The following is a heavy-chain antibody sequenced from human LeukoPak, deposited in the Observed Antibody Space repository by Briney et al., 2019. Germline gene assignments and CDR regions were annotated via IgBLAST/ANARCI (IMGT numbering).Heavy chain of an antibody. Sequence: GGSLRLSCAASGFTFSSYAMSWVRQAPGKGLEWVSAISGSGGSTYYADSVKGRFTISRDNSKNTLYLQMNSLRAEDTAVYYCAKDLNSGSYWDVVAFDYWGQGTLVTVSS. CDR3: AKDLNSGSYWDVVAFDY. CDR1: GFTFSSYA. J-gene: IGHJ4*02. CDR2: ISGSGGST. D-gene: IGHD1-26*01. V-gene: IGHV3-23*01.